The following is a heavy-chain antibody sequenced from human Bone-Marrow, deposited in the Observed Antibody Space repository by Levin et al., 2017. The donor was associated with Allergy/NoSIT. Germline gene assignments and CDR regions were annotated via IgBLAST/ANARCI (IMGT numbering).Heavy chain of an antibody. CDR2: VFHTGTS. V-gene: IGHV4-30-2*01. Sequence: SETLSLTCAVSGGSISSGAYSWSWIRQPPGKGLEWIGYVFHTGTSSHNPSLKSRLTISVDKSKNQFSLSLRSVTAADTAVYFCASESDCGFYFDYWGQGTLVIGSS. CDR3: ASESDCGFYFDY. D-gene: IGHD3-3*01. J-gene: IGHJ4*02. CDR1: GGSISSGAYS.